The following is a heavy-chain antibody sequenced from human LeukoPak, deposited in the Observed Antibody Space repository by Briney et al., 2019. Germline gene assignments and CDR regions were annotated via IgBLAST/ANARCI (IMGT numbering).Heavy chain of an antibody. Sequence: PGGSLRLSCAASGFTFSSYWMSWVRQAPGKGLERVANIKQDGRDKYYVDSVKGRFTISRDNAKNSLYLQMNSLRAEDTAVYYCARTPHLHKYVGAFDIWGQGTMVIVSS. CDR3: ARTPHLHKYVGAFDI. CDR2: IKQDGRDK. D-gene: IGHD2-15*01. CDR1: GFTFSSYW. V-gene: IGHV3-7*01. J-gene: IGHJ3*02.